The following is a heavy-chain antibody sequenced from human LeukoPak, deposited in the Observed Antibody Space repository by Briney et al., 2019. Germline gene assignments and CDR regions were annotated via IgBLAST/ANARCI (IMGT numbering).Heavy chain of an antibody. J-gene: IGHJ4*02. D-gene: IGHD1-14*01. CDR2: ISSSSSYI. CDR1: GFSFSSYS. CDR3: ATQLGYKGNY. V-gene: IGHV3-21*01. Sequence: NSGGSLRLSCAASGFSFSSYSMNWVRQAPGKGLEWVSSISSSSSYIYYADSVKGRFTISRDNAKNSLYLQMNSLRAEDTAVYYCATQLGYKGNYWGQGTLVTVSS.